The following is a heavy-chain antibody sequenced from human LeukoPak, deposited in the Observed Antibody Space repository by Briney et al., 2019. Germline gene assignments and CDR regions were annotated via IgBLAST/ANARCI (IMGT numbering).Heavy chain of an antibody. V-gene: IGHV3-74*01. CDR3: AKDPSLSSTSCYPPGI. D-gene: IGHD2-2*01. Sequence: SGGSLRLSCAASGFTVSSYWMHWVRQAPGKGLVWVSRINSDGSSTSYADSVKGRFTISRDNAKNTLYLQMNSLRAEDTAVYYCAKDPSLSSTSCYPPGIWGQGTMVTVSS. CDR1: GFTVSSYW. J-gene: IGHJ3*02. CDR2: INSDGSST.